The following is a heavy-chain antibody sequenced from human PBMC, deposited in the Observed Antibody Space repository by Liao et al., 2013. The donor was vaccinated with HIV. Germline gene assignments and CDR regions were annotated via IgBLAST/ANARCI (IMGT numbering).Heavy chain of an antibody. V-gene: IGHV4-34*01. Sequence: QLQLRESGPGLAKPSETLSLTCAVYGGSFSGYYWSWIRQPPGKGLEWIGEINHSGSTNYNPSLTSRVTISLDTSKNQFSLKLSSVTAADTAVYYCARDAYFDWDNWFDPWGQGTLVTVSS. CDR3: ARDAYFDWDNWFDP. D-gene: IGHD3-9*01. J-gene: IGHJ5*02. CDR1: GGSFSGYY. CDR2: INHSGST.